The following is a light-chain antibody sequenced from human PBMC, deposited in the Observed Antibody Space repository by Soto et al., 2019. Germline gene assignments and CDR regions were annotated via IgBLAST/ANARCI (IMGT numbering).Light chain of an antibody. CDR2: DVS. J-gene: IGLJ1*01. CDR1: SSGVGGYNY. V-gene: IGLV2-14*01. CDR3: SSYTSSSTPG. Sequence: QSVLTQPASVSGSPGQSITISCTGTSSGVGGYNYVSWYQQYPGKVPKLMIYDVSNRPSGISNRFSGSKSGNTASLTISGLQAEDKADYYCSSYTSSSTPGFGTGTKVTVL.